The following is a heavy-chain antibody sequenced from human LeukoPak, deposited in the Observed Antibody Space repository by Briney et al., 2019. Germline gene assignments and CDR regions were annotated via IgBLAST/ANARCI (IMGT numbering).Heavy chain of an antibody. CDR2: INPNSGGT. J-gene: IGHJ5*02. CDR3: ARESACGTTNCLAPPDWLDP. Sequence: AASVKVSCKASGYTFTGYYMHWVRQAPGQGLEWMGWINPNSGGTNYAQKFQGRVTMTRDTSISTAYMELSRLRSDDMAVYYCARESACGTTNCLAPPDWLDPWGQGTLVIVSS. CDR1: GYTFTGYY. V-gene: IGHV1-2*02. D-gene: IGHD2-2*01.